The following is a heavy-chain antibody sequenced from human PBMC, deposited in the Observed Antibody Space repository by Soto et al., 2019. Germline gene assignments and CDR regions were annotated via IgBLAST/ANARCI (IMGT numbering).Heavy chain of an antibody. CDR1: GFTFSSYA. J-gene: IGHJ6*02. CDR3: AKDRDITGTTNFWYYYGMDV. Sequence: GGSLRLSCAASGFTFSSYAMSWVRQAPGKGLEWVSAISGSGGSTYYADSVKGRFTISRDNSKNTLYLQMNSLRAEDTAVYYCAKDRDITGTTNFWYYYGMDVWGQGTTVTVSS. CDR2: ISGSGGST. V-gene: IGHV3-23*01. D-gene: IGHD1-7*01.